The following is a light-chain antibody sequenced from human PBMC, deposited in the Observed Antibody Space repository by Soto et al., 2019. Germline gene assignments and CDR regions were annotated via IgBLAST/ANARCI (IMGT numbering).Light chain of an antibody. CDR3: KQYGSSLWT. V-gene: IGKV3-20*01. J-gene: IGKJ1*01. CDR1: QSVSSSY. Sequence: DIVLTQSPGTRSFSPGERATLSCRASQSVSSSYLAWYQQKPGQAPRLLIYGESSRATGIPDRFSGSGSGKELTLTISRLEPEDFAVYYCKQYGSSLWTFGQGTKVDIX. CDR2: GES.